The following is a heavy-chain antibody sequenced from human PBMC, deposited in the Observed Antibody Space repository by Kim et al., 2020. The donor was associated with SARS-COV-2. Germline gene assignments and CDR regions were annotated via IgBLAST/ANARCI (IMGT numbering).Heavy chain of an antibody. CDR3: AKGGAGIVRGYFDY. D-gene: IGHD6-19*01. Sequence: ADSVKGRFTISRDNSKNSLYLQMNSLRTEDTALYYCAKGGAGIVRGYFDYWGQGTLVTVSS. J-gene: IGHJ4*02. V-gene: IGHV3-43*01.